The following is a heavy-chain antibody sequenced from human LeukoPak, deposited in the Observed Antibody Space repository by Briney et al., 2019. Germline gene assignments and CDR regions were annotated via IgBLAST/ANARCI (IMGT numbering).Heavy chain of an antibody. J-gene: IGHJ4*02. D-gene: IGHD3-10*02. CDR1: GFTFSSYS. Sequence: GGSLRLSCAASGFTFSSYSMNWVRQAPGKGLEWVSSISSSSSYIYYADSVKGRFTISRDNAKNSLYLQMNSLRAEDTAVYYCAGYYYVERGGNDCWGQGTLVTVSS. CDR2: ISSSSSYI. CDR3: AGYYYVERGGNDC. V-gene: IGHV3-21*01.